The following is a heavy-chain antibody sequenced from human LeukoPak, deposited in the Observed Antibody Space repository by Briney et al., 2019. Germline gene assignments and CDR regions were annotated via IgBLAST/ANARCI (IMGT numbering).Heavy chain of an antibody. CDR2: IYSGGST. CDR1: GFTVSSNY. CDR3: ASRATVTTDRFWFDP. J-gene: IGHJ5*02. Sequence: PGGPLRLSCAASGFTVSSNYMSWVRQAPGKGLKWVSVIYSGGSTYYADSVKGRFTISRDNSKNTLYLQMNSLRAEDTAVYYCASRATVTTDRFWFDPWGQGTLVTVSS. D-gene: IGHD4-11*01. V-gene: IGHV3-53*01.